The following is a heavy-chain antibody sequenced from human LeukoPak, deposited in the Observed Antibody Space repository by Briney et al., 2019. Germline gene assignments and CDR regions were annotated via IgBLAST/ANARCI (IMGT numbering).Heavy chain of an antibody. CDR3: ASYSSGSYCFDY. V-gene: IGHV3-64*01. Sequence: GGSLRLSCAASGFTFSSYAMHWVRQAPGKGLEYVSAISSNGGSTYYANSVKGRFTISRDNAKNSLYLQMNSLRAEDTAVYYCASYSSGSYCFDYWGQGTLVTVSS. D-gene: IGHD1-26*01. CDR2: ISSNGGST. CDR1: GFTFSSYA. J-gene: IGHJ4*02.